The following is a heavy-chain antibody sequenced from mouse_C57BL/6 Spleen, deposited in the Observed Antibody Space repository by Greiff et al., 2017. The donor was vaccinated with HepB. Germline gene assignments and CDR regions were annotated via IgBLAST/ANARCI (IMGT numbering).Heavy chain of an antibody. CDR3: ARYDYDGPLFDY. J-gene: IGHJ2*01. CDR2: ISYDGSN. Sequence: ESGPGLVKPSQSLSLTCSVTGYSITSGYYWNWIRQFPGNKLEWMGYISYDGSNNYNPSLKNRISITRDTSKNQFFLKLNSVTTEDTATYYCARYDYDGPLFDYWGQGTTLTVSS. CDR1: GYSITSGYY. D-gene: IGHD2-4*01. V-gene: IGHV3-6*01.